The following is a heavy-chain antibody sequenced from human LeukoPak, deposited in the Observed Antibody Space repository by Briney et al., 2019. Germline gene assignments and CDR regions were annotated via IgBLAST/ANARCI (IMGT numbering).Heavy chain of an antibody. J-gene: IGHJ4*02. V-gene: IGHV3-23*01. CDR2: ISGSGGST. Sequence: PGGSLRLSWAASGFTFSSYAMGWVRHAPGKWLEWVSAISGSGGSTYYADSVKGRFTITRDNSKNTLYLQMNSLRAEDTAVYYCAKRRISGYDSPFDYWGQGTLVTVSS. CDR1: GFTFSSYA. D-gene: IGHD5-12*01. CDR3: AKRRISGYDSPFDY.